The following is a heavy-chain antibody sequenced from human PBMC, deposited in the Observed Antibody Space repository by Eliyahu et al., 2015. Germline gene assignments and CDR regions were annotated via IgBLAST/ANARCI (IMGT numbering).Heavy chain of an antibody. Sequence: QLQLQESGPGLVKPSEXLSLTCTVXGGPXSSRXYXWGWIRQPPGXGLEWIGSIYYSGSTYYXPSLKSRVTISVDTSKNQFSLKLSSVTAADTAVYYCARLYVDTAMVSYWGQGTLVTVSS. CDR1: GGPXSSRXYX. D-gene: IGHD5-18*01. V-gene: IGHV4-39*01. CDR3: ARLYVDTAMVSY. J-gene: IGHJ4*02. CDR2: IYYSGST.